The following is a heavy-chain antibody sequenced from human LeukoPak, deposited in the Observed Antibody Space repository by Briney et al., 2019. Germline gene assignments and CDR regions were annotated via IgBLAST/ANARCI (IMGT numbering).Heavy chain of an antibody. CDR2: ISGYSGST. CDR3: ARGHSSGRDYYFDT. V-gene: IGHV1-18*01. Sequence: ASVKVSCKTSGYTFATYSINWVRQAPGQGLEWMGWISGYSGSTNYAQKLQGRVTITTDTSTTTAYMGLRNLKSDDTAVYYCARGHSSGRDYYFDTWGQGTLVTVSS. D-gene: IGHD6-19*01. J-gene: IGHJ4*02. CDR1: GYTFATYS.